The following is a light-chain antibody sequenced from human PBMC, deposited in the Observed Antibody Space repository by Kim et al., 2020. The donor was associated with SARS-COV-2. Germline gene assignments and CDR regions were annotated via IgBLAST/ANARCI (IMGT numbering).Light chain of an antibody. CDR3: QSYDTSLNAYV. CDR1: NSNIGAGYD. CDR2: NDV. V-gene: IGLV1-40*03. Sequence: RVTISCTGSNSNIGAGYDIHWYQQVPGTAPKVVIYNDVFRPSGVPDRFSASRSGASASLAITGLQSEDEADYYCQSYDTSLNAYVFGSGTKVTVL. J-gene: IGLJ1*01.